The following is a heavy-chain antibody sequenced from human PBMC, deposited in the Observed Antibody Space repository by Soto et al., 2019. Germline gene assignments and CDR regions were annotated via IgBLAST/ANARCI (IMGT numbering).Heavy chain of an antibody. CDR1: GFTFSDYY. D-gene: IGHD3-9*01. J-gene: IGHJ3*02. CDR3: ARDADILTGSDAFDI. V-gene: IGHV3-11*05. CDR2: ISSSRSYT. Sequence: GGSLRLSCAASGFTFSDYYMSWIRQAPGKGLEWVSYISSSRSYTNYADSVKGRFTISRDNAKNSLYLQINSLRAKDTAVYYCARDADILTGSDAFDIWGQGTMVTVSS.